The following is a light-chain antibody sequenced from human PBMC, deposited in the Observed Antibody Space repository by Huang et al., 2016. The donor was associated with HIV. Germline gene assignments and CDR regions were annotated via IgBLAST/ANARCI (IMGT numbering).Light chain of an antibody. CDR2: DAS. Sequence: DIQMTQSTSTLSASIGDRVTISCRASQSLSKWLAWYQQKPGKAPKLLIYDASNLESGVPSRFSGSGSGTEFTLTISSLQPDDVATYYCQQYNDYPWTFGRGTKVEI. V-gene: IGKV1-5*01. J-gene: IGKJ1*01. CDR1: QSLSKW. CDR3: QQYNDYPWT.